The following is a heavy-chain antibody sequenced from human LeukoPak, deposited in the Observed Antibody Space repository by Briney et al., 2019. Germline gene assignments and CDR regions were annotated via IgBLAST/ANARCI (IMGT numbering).Heavy chain of an antibody. CDR3: ARFPGLRSYFDY. Sequence: ASVKDSCKPSRYTFTSYYMHWVRQAPGQGLEWMGIINPSGGSTSYAQKFQGRVTMNRDMSTSTVYMELSSLRSGDTAVYYCARFPGLRSYFDYWVQGTMVTVSS. D-gene: IGHD3-3*01. V-gene: IGHV1-46*01. J-gene: IGHJ4*02. CDR2: INPSGGST. CDR1: RYTFTSYY.